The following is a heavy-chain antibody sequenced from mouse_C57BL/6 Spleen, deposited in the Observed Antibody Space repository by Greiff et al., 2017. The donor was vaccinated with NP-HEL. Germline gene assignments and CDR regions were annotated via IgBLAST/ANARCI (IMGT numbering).Heavy chain of an antibody. D-gene: IGHD1-1*01. CDR3: ARSSITTVVDPYWYFDV. J-gene: IGHJ1*03. Sequence: VQGVESGPGLVAPSQSLSITCTVSGFSLTSYAISWVRQPPGKGLEWLGVIWTGGGTNYNSALKSRLSISKDNSKSQVFLKMNSLQTDDTARYYCARSSITTVVDPYWYFDVWGTGTTVTVSS. V-gene: IGHV2-9-1*01. CDR2: IWTGGGT. CDR1: GFSLTSYA.